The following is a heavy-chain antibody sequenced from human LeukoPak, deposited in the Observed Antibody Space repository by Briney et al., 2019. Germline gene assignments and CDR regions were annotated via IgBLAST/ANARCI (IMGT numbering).Heavy chain of an antibody. CDR3: EKGGAATYFWLDC. V-gene: IGHV1-2*02. CDR1: GYTFTGYY. Sequence: ASVKVSCKASGYTFTGYYIRWVRQAPGQGLEWMGWINPNSGDTNSAQKFQGRVTMTSETSIRTGYMELISRISDDTAVYYGEKGGAATYFWLDCWGQPTLVTVPS. J-gene: IGHJ5*01. CDR2: INPNSGDT. D-gene: IGHD3-10*01.